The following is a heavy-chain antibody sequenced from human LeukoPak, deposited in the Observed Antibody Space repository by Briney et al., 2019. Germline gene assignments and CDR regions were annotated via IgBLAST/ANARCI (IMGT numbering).Heavy chain of an antibody. D-gene: IGHD3-16*02. J-gene: IGHJ5*02. Sequence: PGGSLRLSCAASGFTFSSYSMNWVRQAPGKGLEWVSYISSSSSTIYYADSVKGRFTISRDNAKNSLYLQMNSLRAEDTAVYYCARDWGYDYVWGSYRYPWTFDPWGQGTLVTVSS. CDR3: ARDWGYDYVWGSYRYPWTFDP. V-gene: IGHV3-48*04. CDR1: GFTFSSYS. CDR2: ISSSSSTI.